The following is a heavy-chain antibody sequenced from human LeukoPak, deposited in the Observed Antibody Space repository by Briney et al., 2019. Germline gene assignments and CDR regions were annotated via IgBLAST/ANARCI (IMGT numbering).Heavy chain of an antibody. Sequence: GGSLRLSCAASGFTFSSYWMSWVRQAPGKGLEWVANIKQDGSEKYYVDSVKGRFTISRDNAKNSLYLQMNSLRAEDTAVYYCARNKQGVVVTVTRYYYYYYMDVWGKGTTVTVSS. J-gene: IGHJ6*03. V-gene: IGHV3-7*01. D-gene: IGHD4-17*01. CDR2: IKQDGSEK. CDR3: ARNKQGVVVTVTRYYYYYYMDV. CDR1: GFTFSSYW.